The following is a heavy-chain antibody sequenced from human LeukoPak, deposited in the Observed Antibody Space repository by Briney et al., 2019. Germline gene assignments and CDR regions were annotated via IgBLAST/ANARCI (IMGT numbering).Heavy chain of an antibody. D-gene: IGHD6-19*01. CDR3: AKDLGYSSGWYEGYYFDY. J-gene: IGHJ4*02. CDR1: GLTFSSYA. CDR2: ISGSGGGT. Sequence: PGGSLRLSCAASGLTFSSYAMSWVRQAPGKGLEWASAISGSGGGTHYADSVKGRFTISRDNSKNTLYLQMNSLRAEDTAVYYCAKDLGYSSGWYEGYYFDYWGQGTLVTVSS. V-gene: IGHV3-23*01.